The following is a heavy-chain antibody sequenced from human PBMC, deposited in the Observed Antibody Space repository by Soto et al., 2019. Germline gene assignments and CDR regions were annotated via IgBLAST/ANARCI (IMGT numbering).Heavy chain of an antibody. V-gene: IGHV4-59*01. J-gene: IGHJ5*02. Sequence: GGCKSCRYRWWIQQSKRKGLEWIGYIYYSGSTNYNPSLKSRVTISVDTSRNQFSLKLSSVTAADTAVYYCVRERGGIAAAHNWFDPWGQGTLVTVSS. D-gene: IGHD6-13*01. CDR3: VRERGGIAAAHNWFDP. CDR2: IYYSGST. CDR1: GGCKSCRY.